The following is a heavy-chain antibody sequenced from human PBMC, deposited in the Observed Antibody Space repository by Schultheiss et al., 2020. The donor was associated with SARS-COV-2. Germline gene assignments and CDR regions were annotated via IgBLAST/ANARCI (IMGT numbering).Heavy chain of an antibody. D-gene: IGHD6-13*01. CDR3: ARVRAGPTRDNWFDP. Sequence: SETLSLTCTVSGGSISSGSYYWSWIRQPAGKGLEWIGRIYTSGSTNYNPSLKSRVTMSVDTSKNQFSLKLSSVTAADTAVYYCARVRAGPTRDNWFDPWGQGTLVTVSS. J-gene: IGHJ5*02. V-gene: IGHV4-61*02. CDR2: IYTSGST. CDR1: GGSISSGSYY.